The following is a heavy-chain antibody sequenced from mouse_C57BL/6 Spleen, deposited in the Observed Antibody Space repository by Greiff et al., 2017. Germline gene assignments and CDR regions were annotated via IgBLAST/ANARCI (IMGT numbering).Heavy chain of an antibody. V-gene: IGHV1-15*01. CDR3: TRRIFYYGSSYWYFDV. CDR1: GYTFTDYE. CDR2: IDPETGGT. D-gene: IGHD1-1*01. Sequence: VQLQQSGAELVRPGASVTLSCKASGYTFTDYEMHWVKQTPVHGLEWIGAIDPETGGTAYNQKFKGKAILTADKSSSTAYMELRSLTAEDSAVYYCTRRIFYYGSSYWYFDVWGTGTTVTVSS. J-gene: IGHJ1*03.